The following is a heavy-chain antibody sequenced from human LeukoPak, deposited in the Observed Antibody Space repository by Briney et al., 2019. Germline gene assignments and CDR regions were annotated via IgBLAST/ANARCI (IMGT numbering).Heavy chain of an antibody. V-gene: IGHV3-48*04. J-gene: IGHJ6*02. Sequence: GGSLRLSCAASGFTFSSYSMNWVRQAPGKGLEWVSYISSSSTIYYADSVKGRFTISRDNAKNSLYLQMNSLRAEDTAVYYCARDGGGYCSGGSCYGDYYGMDVWGQGTTVTVSS. CDR3: ARDGGGYCSGGSCYGDYYGMDV. D-gene: IGHD2-15*01. CDR1: GFTFSSYS. CDR2: ISSSSTI.